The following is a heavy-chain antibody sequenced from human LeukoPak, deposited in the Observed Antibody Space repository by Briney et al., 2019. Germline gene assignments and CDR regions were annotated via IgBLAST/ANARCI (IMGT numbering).Heavy chain of an antibody. CDR3: ARAKDFWSGYIYYMDV. CDR2: IIPIFGTA. V-gene: IGHV1-69*05. J-gene: IGHJ6*03. CDR1: GGTFSSYA. Sequence: SVKVSCKASGGTFSSYAISWVRQAPGQGLEWMGGIIPIFGTANYAQKFQGRVTITTDESTSTAYMELSSLRSEDTAVYYCARAKDFWSGYIYYMDVWGKGTTATVSS. D-gene: IGHD3-3*01.